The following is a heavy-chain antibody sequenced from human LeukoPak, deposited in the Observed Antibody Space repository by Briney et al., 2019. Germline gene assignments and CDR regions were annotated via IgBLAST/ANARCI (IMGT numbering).Heavy chain of an antibody. CDR2: INHSGST. D-gene: IGHD3-10*01. CDR3: ARSRRRTMVRGVITSSGSLHFDY. CDR1: GGSFSGYY. Sequence: NPSETLSPTCAVYGGSFSGYYWSWIRQPPGKGLEWIGEINHSGSTNYNPSLKSRVTISVDTSKNQFSLKLSSVTAADTAVYYCARSRRRTMVRGVITSSGSLHFDYWGQGTLVTVSS. J-gene: IGHJ4*02. V-gene: IGHV4-34*01.